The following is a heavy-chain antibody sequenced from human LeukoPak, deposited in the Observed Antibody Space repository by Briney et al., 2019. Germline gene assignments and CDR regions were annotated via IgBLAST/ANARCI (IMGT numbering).Heavy chain of an antibody. Sequence: SVNLSCKASGGTFSSFTFNWVRQAPGQGLEWMGMIIPIFSTTDYAQNFQGRVTLAAAKSTSTVYMELSSLISDDTAVYYCASRSTVSDHPDSSGYKEYWGQGTLVTVSS. J-gene: IGHJ4*02. D-gene: IGHD2-15*01. CDR3: ASRSTVSDHPDSSGYKEY. V-gene: IGHV1-69*08. CDR1: GGTFSSFT. CDR2: IIPIFSTT.